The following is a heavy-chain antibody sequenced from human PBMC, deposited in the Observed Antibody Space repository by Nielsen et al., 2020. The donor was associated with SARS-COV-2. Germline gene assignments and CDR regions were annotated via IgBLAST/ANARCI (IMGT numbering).Heavy chain of an antibody. D-gene: IGHD6-6*01. J-gene: IGHJ2*01. V-gene: IGHV5-10-1*01. CDR3: ARYGAWGSSPYWYFDL. CDR1: GSNFNSYW. Sequence: GESLKISCKGSGSNFNSYWITWVRQMPGKGLEWMGRIDPIDSYTNYSPSFQGHVTISADRSISTAYLQWSSLKASDSAMYYCARYGAWGSSPYWYFDLWGRGTLVTVSS. CDR2: IDPIDSYT.